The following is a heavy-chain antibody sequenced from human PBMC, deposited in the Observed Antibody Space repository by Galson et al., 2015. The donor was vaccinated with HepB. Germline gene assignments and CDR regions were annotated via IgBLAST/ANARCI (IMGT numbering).Heavy chain of an antibody. D-gene: IGHD6-13*01. J-gene: IGHJ5*02. CDR2: INPKSGGT. Sequence: SVKVSCKASGSTFTGYYMHWVRQAPGQGLEWMGWINPKSGGTNYAQKFQGRVTMTRDTSISTAYMELSRLRSDDTAMYYCARDRVAAAGIPFNWFDPWGQGTLVTVSS. CDR1: GSTFTGYY. V-gene: IGHV1-2*02. CDR3: ARDRVAAAGIPFNWFDP.